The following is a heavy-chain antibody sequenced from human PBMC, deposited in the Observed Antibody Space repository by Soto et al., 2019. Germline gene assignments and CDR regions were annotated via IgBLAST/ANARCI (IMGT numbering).Heavy chain of an antibody. CDR2: IYTGVET. V-gene: IGHV3-66*02. CDR1: GFSVSNSY. Sequence: GGSLRLSCAASGFSVSNSYMTWVRQAPGKGLEWVSSIYTGVETYYADSVKGRFTISRDNSKNTLYLEMDSLRAEDTAMYYCAKGLSVIQEWIIDGHWGQGTQVTVSS. J-gene: IGHJ4*02. D-gene: IGHD5-18*01. CDR3: AKGLSVIQEWIIDGH.